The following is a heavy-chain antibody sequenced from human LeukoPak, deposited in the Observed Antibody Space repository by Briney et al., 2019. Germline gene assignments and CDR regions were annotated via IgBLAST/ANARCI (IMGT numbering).Heavy chain of an antibody. CDR1: GFTLTSYD. V-gene: IGHV3-23*01. CDR2: ITGGGGST. CDR3: AKQSFHTEMVTSLFDY. J-gene: IGHJ4*02. Sequence: GGSLRLSCAASGFTLTSYDMTWVRRAPGKGLEWVSVITGGGGSTYNADSVKGRFTISRDKSKGTLYLQMNSLRAEDTAVYYCAKQSFHTEMVTSLFDYWGQGTLVSVSS. D-gene: IGHD5-18*01.